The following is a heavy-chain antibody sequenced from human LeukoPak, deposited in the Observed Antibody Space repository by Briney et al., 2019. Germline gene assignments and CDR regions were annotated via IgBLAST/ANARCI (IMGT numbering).Heavy chain of an antibody. CDR1: GGSISNYY. V-gene: IGHV4-59*01. Sequence: SETLSLTCTVSGGSISNYYWSWIRQPPGKGLEWIGYIYYSGSTNYNPSLKSRVTISVDTSKNQFSLKLSSVTAADTAVYYCARARKNGFDYWGQGTLVTVSS. CDR3: ARARKNGFDY. J-gene: IGHJ4*02. D-gene: IGHD2-8*01. CDR2: IYYSGST.